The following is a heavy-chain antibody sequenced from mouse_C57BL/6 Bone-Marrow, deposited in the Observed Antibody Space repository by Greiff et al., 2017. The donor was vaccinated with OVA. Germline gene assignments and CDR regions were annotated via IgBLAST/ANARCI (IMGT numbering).Heavy chain of an antibody. Sequence: QVQLKQSGPGLVAPSQSLSITCTVSGFSLTSYGVHWVRQPPGKGLEWLVVIWSDGSTTYNSALKSRLSISKDNSKSQVFLKMNSLQTDDTAMYYCARPSSDYYAMDYWGQGTSVTVSS. CDR1: GFSLTSYG. CDR2: IWSDGST. CDR3: ARPSSDYYAMDY. J-gene: IGHJ4*01. D-gene: IGHD2-10*02. V-gene: IGHV2-6*03.